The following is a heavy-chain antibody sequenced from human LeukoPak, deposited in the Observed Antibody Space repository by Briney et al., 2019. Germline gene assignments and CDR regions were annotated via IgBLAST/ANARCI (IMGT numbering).Heavy chain of an antibody. V-gene: IGHV4-59*08. CDR1: GGSISSYY. J-gene: IGHJ4*02. CDR3: ATHDPPYSSGWYVGY. Sequence: SETLSLTCTVSGGSISSYYWSWIRQPPGKGLEWIGYISYSGSTNYNPSLKSRVTISVDTSKNQFSLKLSSVTDADTAVYYCATHDPPYSSGWYVGYWGPGTLVTVSS. D-gene: IGHD6-19*01. CDR2: ISYSGST.